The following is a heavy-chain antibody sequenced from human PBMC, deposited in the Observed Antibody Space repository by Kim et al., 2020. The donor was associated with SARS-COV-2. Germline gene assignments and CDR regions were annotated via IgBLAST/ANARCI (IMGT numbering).Heavy chain of an antibody. J-gene: IGHJ4*02. CDR3: AKEVAVYSSSSLLYY. CDR1: GFTFSSYA. CDR2: ISYDGSNK. D-gene: IGHD6-6*01. V-gene: IGHV3-30*04. Sequence: GGSLRLSCAASGFTFSSYAMHWVRQAPGKGLEWVAVISYDGSNKYYADSVKGRFTISRDNSKNTLYLQMNSLRAEDTAVYYCAKEVAVYSSSSLLYYWGQGTLVTVSS.